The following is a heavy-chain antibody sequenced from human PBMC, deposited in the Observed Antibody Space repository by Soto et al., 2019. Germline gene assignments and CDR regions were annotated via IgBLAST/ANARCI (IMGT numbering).Heavy chain of an antibody. D-gene: IGHD3-3*01. CDR3: AKDLKTYYDFWSGYRTRTTYGMDV. J-gene: IGHJ6*02. Sequence: ASVKVSCKASGYTFTSYGISWVRQAPGQGLEWMGWISAYNGNTNYAQKLQGRVTMTTDTSTSTAYMELRSLRSDGTAVYYCAKDLKTYYDFWSGYRTRTTYGMDVWGQGTTVTVSS. CDR1: GYTFTSYG. CDR2: ISAYNGNT. V-gene: IGHV1-18*04.